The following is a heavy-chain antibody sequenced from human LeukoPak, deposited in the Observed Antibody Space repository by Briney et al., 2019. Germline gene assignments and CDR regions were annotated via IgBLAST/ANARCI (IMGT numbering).Heavy chain of an antibody. CDR2: TRFDGSIK. J-gene: IGHJ4*02. V-gene: IGHV3-33*01. Sequence: GGSLRLSCAVSGFILSDYGFHWVRQAPGKGLEWVAVTRFDGSIKQYADSVKGRFTISRDDSKNTLYLQMNFLKSEDTAVYYCARWGGTRQYYFDYWGQGTLVTVSS. D-gene: IGHD1-1*01. CDR3: ARWGGTRQYYFDY. CDR1: GFILSDYG.